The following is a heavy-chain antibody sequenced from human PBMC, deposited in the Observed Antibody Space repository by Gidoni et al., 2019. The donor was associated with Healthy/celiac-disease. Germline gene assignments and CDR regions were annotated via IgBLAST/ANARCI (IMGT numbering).Heavy chain of an antibody. V-gene: IGHV1-2*02. Sequence: QVQLVQSGAEVKKPGASVKVSCKASGYTFTGSYMHWVRQAPGQGLEWMGWINPNSGGTNYAQKLQGRVTMTRDTSISTAYMELSRRRSDDTAVYYCARVVGYCSGGSCYRGYGMDVWGQGTTVTVSS. J-gene: IGHJ6*02. D-gene: IGHD2-15*01. CDR3: ARVVGYCSGGSCYRGYGMDV. CDR1: GYTFTGSY. CDR2: INPNSGGT.